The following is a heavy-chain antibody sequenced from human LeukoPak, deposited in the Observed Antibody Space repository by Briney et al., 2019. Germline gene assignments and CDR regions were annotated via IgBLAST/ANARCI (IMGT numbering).Heavy chain of an antibody. Sequence: GGSLRLSCAASGFTFSDYYMSWIRQAPGKGLEWVSYISSSGSTIYYADSVKGRFTISRDNSKNTLYLQMNSLRAEDTAVYYCAKVRGITMIVVVTKHGAFDIWGQGTMVTVSS. J-gene: IGHJ3*02. CDR2: ISSSGSTI. CDR3: AKVRGITMIVVVTKHGAFDI. D-gene: IGHD3-22*01. CDR1: GFTFSDYY. V-gene: IGHV3-11*01.